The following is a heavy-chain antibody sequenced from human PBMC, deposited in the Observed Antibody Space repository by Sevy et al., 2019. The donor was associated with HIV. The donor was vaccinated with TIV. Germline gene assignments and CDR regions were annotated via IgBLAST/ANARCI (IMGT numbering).Heavy chain of an antibody. CDR3: ARVAAKQLDY. V-gene: IGHV4-31*03. D-gene: IGHD1-1*01. Sequence: SETLSLTCTVSGGSISSGGYYWSWIRQHPGQGLEWIGYIYYSGSTYYNPSLKSRVTISVDTSKNQFSLKLSSVTAADTAVYYCARVAAKQLDYWGQGTLVTVSS. CDR1: GGSISSGGYY. J-gene: IGHJ4*02. CDR2: IYYSGST.